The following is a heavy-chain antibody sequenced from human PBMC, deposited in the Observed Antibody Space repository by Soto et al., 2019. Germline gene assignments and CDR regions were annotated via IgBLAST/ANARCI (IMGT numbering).Heavy chain of an antibody. D-gene: IGHD5-12*01. CDR1: GDSISSYY. V-gene: IGHV4-59*01. CDR2: IYYSGST. CDR3: ARDSGYDWSLDY. Sequence: SETLSLTCTVSGDSISSYYWSWIRQPPGKGLEWIGYIYYSGSTNYNPSLKSQVTISVDTSKNQFSLKLSSVTAADTAVYYCARDSGYDWSLDYWGQGTLVTVSS. J-gene: IGHJ4*02.